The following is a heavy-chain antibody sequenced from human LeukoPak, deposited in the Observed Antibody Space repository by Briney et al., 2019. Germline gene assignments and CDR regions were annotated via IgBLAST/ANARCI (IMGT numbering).Heavy chain of an antibody. CDR2: IYSGGST. D-gene: IGHD2-15*01. Sequence: PGGSLRLSCAASGFTVSSNYMSWVRQAPGKGLEWVSVIYSGGSTYYADSVKGRFTISRDNSKNTLYLQMNSLRAEDTAVYYCARDQDIVVVVAAPSFDYWGQGTLATVSS. V-gene: IGHV3-66*02. CDR3: ARDQDIVVVVAAPSFDY. J-gene: IGHJ4*02. CDR1: GFTVSSNY.